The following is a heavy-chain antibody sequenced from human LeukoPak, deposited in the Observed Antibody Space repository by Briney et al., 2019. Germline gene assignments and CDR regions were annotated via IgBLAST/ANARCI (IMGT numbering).Heavy chain of an antibody. CDR1: GLTFSSFW. V-gene: IGHV3-7*04. J-gene: IGHJ2*01. Sequence: GGSLRLSCAASGLTFSSFWMSWVRQAPGKGLEWVANIKQDGSEKYYVDSVKSRFTVSRDNAENSLYLQMNSLRAEDTAVYYCARGYCSGGSCFSSTGNFDLWGRGTLVTVSS. D-gene: IGHD2-15*01. CDR3: ARGYCSGGSCFSSTGNFDL. CDR2: IKQDGSEK.